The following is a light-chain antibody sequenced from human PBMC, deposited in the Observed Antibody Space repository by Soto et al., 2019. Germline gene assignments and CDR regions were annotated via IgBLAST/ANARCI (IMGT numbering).Light chain of an antibody. CDR2: DVN. CDR1: SSDIGNYNY. J-gene: IGLJ2*01. Sequence: QSALTQPASVSGSPGQSITISCTGTSSDIGNYNYVSWYQQHPGKAPKLMIYDVNHRPSGVSNRFSGSKSGNTASLTISGLQAEDESDYYCSSYTTSGVLFGGGTKLTVL. CDR3: SSYTTSGVL. V-gene: IGLV2-14*03.